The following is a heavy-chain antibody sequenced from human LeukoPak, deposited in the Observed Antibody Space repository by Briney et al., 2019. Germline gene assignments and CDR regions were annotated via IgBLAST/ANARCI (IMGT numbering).Heavy chain of an antibody. CDR2: INPNSGGT. CDR3: ARDGVGYYDSSGYYYFQH. J-gene: IGHJ1*01. D-gene: IGHD3-22*01. Sequence: ASVKVSCKASGYTFTGYYMHWVRQAPGQGLEWMGWINPNSGGTNYAQKFQGSVTMTRDTSISTAYMELSRLRSDDTGVYYCARDGVGYYDSSGYYYFQHWGQGTLVTVSS. CDR1: GYTFTGYY. V-gene: IGHV1-2*02.